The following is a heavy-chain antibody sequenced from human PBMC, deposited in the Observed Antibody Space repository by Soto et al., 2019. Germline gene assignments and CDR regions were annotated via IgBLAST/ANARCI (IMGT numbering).Heavy chain of an antibody. D-gene: IGHD3-22*01. J-gene: IGHJ3*02. CDR2: MNPNSGNT. V-gene: IGHV1-8*01. Sequence: ASVKVSCKASGYTFTSYDIYWVRQATGQGLEWMGWMNPNSGNTGYAQKFQGRVTMTRNTSTSTAYMELSSLRSEDTAVYYCARAGRRREYYYDRSGYYRDAFDIWGQGTMVTVSS. CDR3: ARAGRRREYYYDRSGYYRDAFDI. CDR1: GYTFTSYD.